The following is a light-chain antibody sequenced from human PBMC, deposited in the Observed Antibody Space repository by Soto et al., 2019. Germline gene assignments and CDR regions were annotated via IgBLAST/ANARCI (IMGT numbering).Light chain of an antibody. J-gene: IGKJ1*01. CDR3: QQRSNWRRT. Sequence: EIVLTQSPATLSLSPGERATLSCRASQSVSSYLAWYQQKPGQAPRLLIYDASNRATDIPARFSGSGSGTDFTLTISSLEPEDFAVYYCQQRSNWRRTFGQGNKVEIK. CDR1: QSVSSY. V-gene: IGKV3-11*01. CDR2: DAS.